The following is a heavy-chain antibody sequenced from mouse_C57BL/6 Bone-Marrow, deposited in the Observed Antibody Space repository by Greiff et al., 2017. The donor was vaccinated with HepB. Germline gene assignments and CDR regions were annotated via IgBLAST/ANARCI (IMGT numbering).Heavy chain of an antibody. Sequence: EVHLVESGGGLVQPGGSLKLSCAASGFTFSDYYMYWVRQTPEKRLEWVAYISNGGGSTYYPDTVKGRFTLSRDNAKNTLYLQMSRLKSEDTAMYYCARHDTTVPHYAMDYWGQGTSVTVSS. D-gene: IGHD1-1*01. J-gene: IGHJ4*01. CDR2: ISNGGGST. CDR1: GFTFSDYY. CDR3: ARHDTTVPHYAMDY. V-gene: IGHV5-12*01.